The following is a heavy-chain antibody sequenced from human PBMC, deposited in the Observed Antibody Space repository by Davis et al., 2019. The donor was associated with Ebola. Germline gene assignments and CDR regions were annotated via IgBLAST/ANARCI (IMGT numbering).Heavy chain of an antibody. CDR1: GFTFDDYA. CDR3: ARDRACSSTSCSYGMDV. Sequence: PGGSLRLSCAASGFTFDDYAMHWVRQAPGKGLEWVSSISSSSSYIYYADSVKGRFTISRDNAKNSLYLQMNSLRAEDTAVYYCARDRACSSTSCSYGMDVWGQGTTVTVSS. J-gene: IGHJ6*02. CDR2: ISSSSSYI. V-gene: IGHV3-21*01. D-gene: IGHD2-2*01.